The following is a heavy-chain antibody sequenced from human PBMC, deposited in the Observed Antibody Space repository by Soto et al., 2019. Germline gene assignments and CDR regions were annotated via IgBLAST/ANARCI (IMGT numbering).Heavy chain of an antibody. CDR3: ARGEDAFFYYGLDV. V-gene: IGHV4-59*01. J-gene: IGHJ6*02. CDR1: GGSITSSY. CDR2: IYDTGISGYTPST. Sequence: PSETLSLTCTVSGGSITSSYWGWIRRPPGKGLEWIAYIYDTGISGYTPSTSYNPSLKSRVTMSVDTSKSQFSLKLTSVTAADTAVYYCARGEDAFFYYGLDVWGQEITVTVSS.